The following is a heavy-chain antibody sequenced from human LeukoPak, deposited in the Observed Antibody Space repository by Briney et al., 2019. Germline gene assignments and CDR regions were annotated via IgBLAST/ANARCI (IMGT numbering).Heavy chain of an antibody. D-gene: IGHD2-15*01. CDR3: AREVVVAAFDP. V-gene: IGHV4-38-2*02. Sequence: SQTLSLTCTVSGYSISSGYYWGWIRQPPGKGLEWIGSTYHSGSTYYNPSLRSRVTISVDTSKNQFSLKLSSVTAADTAVYYCAREVVVAAFDPWGQGTLVTVSS. CDR1: GYSISSGYY. J-gene: IGHJ5*02. CDR2: TYHSGST.